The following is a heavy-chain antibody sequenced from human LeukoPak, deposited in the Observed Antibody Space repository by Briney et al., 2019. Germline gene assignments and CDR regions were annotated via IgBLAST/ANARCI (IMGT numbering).Heavy chain of an antibody. V-gene: IGHV4-39*01. Sequence: SETLSLTCTVSGGSISSRSYYWVWLRQPPGKGLVWIGSIYYSGSTYYNPSLKSRVTISVDTSQNQFSLKLSSVTAADTAVYYCARRGYSDSVEDYWGQGTLVTVSS. CDR2: IYYSGST. CDR1: GGSISSRSYY. J-gene: IGHJ4*02. CDR3: ARRGYSDSVEDY. D-gene: IGHD3-22*01.